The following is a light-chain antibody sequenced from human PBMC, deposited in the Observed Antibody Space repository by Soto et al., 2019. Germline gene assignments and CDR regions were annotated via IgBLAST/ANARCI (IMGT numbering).Light chain of an antibody. Sequence: DIVMTQSPLSLPVTPGEPASISCRSSQSLLHSNGYNYLDWYLQKPGQSPQLLIYLGSNRASGVPDRFSGSGSGTDFTLKISRVEAEDVGVYHCMQGTFGQGTKVEIK. V-gene: IGKV2-28*01. CDR2: LGS. CDR3: MQGT. CDR1: QSLLHSNGYNY. J-gene: IGKJ1*01.